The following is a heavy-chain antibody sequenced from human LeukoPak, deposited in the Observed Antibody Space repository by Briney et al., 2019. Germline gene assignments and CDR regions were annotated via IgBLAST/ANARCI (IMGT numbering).Heavy chain of an antibody. CDR1: GGSISSSSYY. V-gene: IGHV4-39*01. Sequence: PSETLSLTCTVSGGSISSSSYYWGWIRQPPGKGLEWIGSIYYSGSTYHNPSLKSRVTISVDTSKNQFSLKLSSVTAADTAVYYCARRMPYCSSTSCHRYYFDYWGRGTLVTVSS. CDR3: ARRMPYCSSTSCHRYYFDY. CDR2: IYYSGST. J-gene: IGHJ4*02. D-gene: IGHD2-2*01.